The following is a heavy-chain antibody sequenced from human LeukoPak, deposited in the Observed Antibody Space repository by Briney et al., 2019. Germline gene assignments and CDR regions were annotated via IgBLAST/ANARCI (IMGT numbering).Heavy chain of an antibody. CDR3: ARLMGERSLFDY. V-gene: IGHV3-7*02. CDR1: GFTFSSCW. CDR2: IKQDGNEK. D-gene: IGHD1-26*01. J-gene: IGHJ4*02. Sequence: PGGSLRLSSAASGFTFSSCWMTWVRQAPGKGLEWVANIKQDGNEKYYVDSVKGRFSISRDNAKNSVYLQMNSLRAEDTAVYYCARLMGERSLFDYWGQGVLVTVSS.